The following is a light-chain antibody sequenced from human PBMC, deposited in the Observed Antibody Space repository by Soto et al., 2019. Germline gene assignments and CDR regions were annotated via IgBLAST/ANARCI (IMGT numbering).Light chain of an antibody. CDR1: QSVLHSSNNKNY. CDR2: WAS. V-gene: IGKV4-1*01. Sequence: DIVMTQSPDSLPVSLGERATINCKSSQSVLHSSNNKNYLAWYQQKPGQPPKLLIYWASTRESGVPNRFSGSGSGTHFTLTISSLQAEDVAVYYCQQYYSTLPITFGQGTRLEIK. CDR3: QQYYSTLPIT. J-gene: IGKJ5*01.